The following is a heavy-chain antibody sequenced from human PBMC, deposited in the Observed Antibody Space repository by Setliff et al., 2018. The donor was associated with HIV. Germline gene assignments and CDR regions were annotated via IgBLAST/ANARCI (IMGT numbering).Heavy chain of an antibody. CDR2: IYYSGST. CDR3: ARVIQSSSFPCEC. V-gene: IGHV4-31*03. Sequence: SETLSLTCNVSGGSINTGGYYWSWIRQHPGKGLEWIGYIYYSGSTYYNPSLKSRATISVDTSKTQFSLNLTSVTAADTAIYYCARVIQSSSFPCECWGQGALVTVSS. CDR1: GGSINTGGYY. D-gene: IGHD3-22*01. J-gene: IGHJ4*02.